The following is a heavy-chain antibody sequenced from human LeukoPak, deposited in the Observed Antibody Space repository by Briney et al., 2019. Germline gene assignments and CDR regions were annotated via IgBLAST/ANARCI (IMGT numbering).Heavy chain of an antibody. CDR3: AGALSGLRDYYGMDV. CDR1: GFTFSSYA. J-gene: IGHJ6*02. V-gene: IGHV3-30-3*01. Sequence: GGSLRLSCAASGFTFSSYAMHWVRQAPGKGLEWVAVISYDGSNKYYADSVKGRFTISRDNSKNTLYLQMNSLRAEDTAVYYCAGALSGLRDYYGMDVWGQGTTVTVSS. CDR2: ISYDGSNK. D-gene: IGHD3-10*01.